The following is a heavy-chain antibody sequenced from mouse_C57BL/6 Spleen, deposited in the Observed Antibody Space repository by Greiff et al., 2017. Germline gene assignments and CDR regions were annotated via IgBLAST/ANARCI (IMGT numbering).Heavy chain of an antibody. Sequence: EVQLVESGGGLVKPGGSLKLSCAASGFTFSDYGMHWVRQAPEKGLEWVAYISSGSSTIYYAHTVKGRFTISRGNAKNSLFLQMTSLRSEDTAMYYCARRVATPYWYFDVWGTGTTVTVSS. J-gene: IGHJ1*03. V-gene: IGHV5-17*01. CDR2: ISSGSSTI. CDR1: GFTFSDYG. D-gene: IGHD1-1*02. CDR3: ARRVATPYWYFDV.